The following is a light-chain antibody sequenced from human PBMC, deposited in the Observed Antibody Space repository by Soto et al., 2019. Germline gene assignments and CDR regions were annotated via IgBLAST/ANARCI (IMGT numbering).Light chain of an antibody. Sequence: EIVLTQSPATLSLSPGERATLSCRASQGVSSYLAWYQQKPGQAPRLRIYDASNRATGIPARFSGSGSGTDFTLTISSLEPEDFAVYYCQQRSNWPRFTFGPGTKVHIK. CDR2: DAS. J-gene: IGKJ3*01. CDR3: QQRSNWPRFT. V-gene: IGKV3-11*01. CDR1: QGVSSY.